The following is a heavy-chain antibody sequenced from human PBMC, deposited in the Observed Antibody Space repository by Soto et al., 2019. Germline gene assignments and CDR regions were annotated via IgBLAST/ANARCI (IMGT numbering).Heavy chain of an antibody. CDR3: ASDILTGYRDDYYGMDV. V-gene: IGHV1-46*01. Sequence: ASVKVSCKASGYTFTTNYMHWVRQAPGQGLQWMGIINPSGGSTSYAQKLQGRVTMTTDTSTSTAYMELRSLRSDDTAVYYCASDILTGYRDDYYGMDVWGQGTTVTVSS. CDR1: GYTFTTNY. J-gene: IGHJ6*02. CDR2: INPSGGST. D-gene: IGHD3-9*01.